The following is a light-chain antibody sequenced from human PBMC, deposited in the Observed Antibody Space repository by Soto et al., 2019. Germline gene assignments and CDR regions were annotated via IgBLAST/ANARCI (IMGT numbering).Light chain of an antibody. Sequence: ALAQPASVSGSPGQSITISCTGTHNDVGHENFVSWYQQHPDKVPKLIIYDVTRRASGISSRFSASKSGNTAYLAISGLQADDEADYYCCSSRSDNSRFYVFVTGTKVTV. CDR1: HNDVGHENF. V-gene: IGLV2-14*03. CDR3: CSSRSDNSRFYV. CDR2: DVT. J-gene: IGLJ1*01.